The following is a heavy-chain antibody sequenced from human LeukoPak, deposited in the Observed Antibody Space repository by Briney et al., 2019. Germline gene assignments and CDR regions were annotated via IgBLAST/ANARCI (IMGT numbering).Heavy chain of an antibody. Sequence: ASVKVSCKVSGYTLTELSMHWVRQAPGKGLEWMGGFDPEDGETIYAQKFQGRVTMTEDTSTDTAYMELRSLRSDDTAVYYCARGERGYSGYPVDDWGQGTLVTVSS. J-gene: IGHJ4*02. V-gene: IGHV1-24*01. D-gene: IGHD5-12*01. CDR2: FDPEDGET. CDR1: GYTLTELS. CDR3: ARGERGYSGYPVDD.